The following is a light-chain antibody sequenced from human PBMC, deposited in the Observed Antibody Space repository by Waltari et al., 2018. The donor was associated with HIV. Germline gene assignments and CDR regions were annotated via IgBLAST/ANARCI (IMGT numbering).Light chain of an antibody. Sequence: SYELTQTPSVPVSPGQTASISCPGDKMGTKLISWYQQRPGQSPIMVIYRDGERPSGIPERFSGSNSANTATLTISGTQTIDEADYYCQAWDSSTAVFGGGTKLTVL. V-gene: IGLV3-1*01. CDR1: KMGTKL. CDR2: RDG. CDR3: QAWDSSTAV. J-gene: IGLJ2*01.